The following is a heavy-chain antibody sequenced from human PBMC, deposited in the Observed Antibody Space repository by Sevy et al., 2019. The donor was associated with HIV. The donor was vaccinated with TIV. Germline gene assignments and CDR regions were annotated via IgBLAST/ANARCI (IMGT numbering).Heavy chain of an antibody. Sequence: GGSLRLSCAASGLTVSSNYMSWVRQAPGKGLEWVSVIYSDGTTYHADSVKGRFTISRDNSKNTLYLQMNSMRAEDTAVYSCARGKSGYGYGLDYWGQGTLVTVSS. CDR2: IYSDGTT. V-gene: IGHV3-66*01. J-gene: IGHJ4*02. CDR1: GLTVSSNY. D-gene: IGHD5-18*01. CDR3: ARGKSGYGYGLDY.